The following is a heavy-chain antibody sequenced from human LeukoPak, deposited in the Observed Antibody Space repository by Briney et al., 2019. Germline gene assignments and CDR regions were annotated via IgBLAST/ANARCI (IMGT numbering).Heavy chain of an antibody. CDR1: GGTFSSYA. J-gene: IGHJ5*02. V-gene: IGHV1-69*04. CDR3: ARGQIIAVAGTNWFDP. D-gene: IGHD6-19*01. CDR2: IIPILGIA. Sequence: SVKVSCKASGGTFSSYAISWVRQAPGQGLEWMGRIIPILGIANYAQKFQGRVTITADKSTSTAYMELSSLRSEDTAVYYCARGQIIAVAGTNWFDPWGQGTLVTVSS.